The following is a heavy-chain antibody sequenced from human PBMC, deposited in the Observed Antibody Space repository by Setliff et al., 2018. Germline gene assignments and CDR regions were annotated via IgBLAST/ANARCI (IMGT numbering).Heavy chain of an antibody. J-gene: IGHJ5*02. CDR3: VPGRGS. CDR2: ISGAGTTV. Sequence: PGGSLRLSCAASGFSFSDLYMSWVRQVPGKGLEWLSKISGAGTTVYYADSVRGRFTISRDNAKNSLYLQMNSLGAEDSAVYYCVPGRGSWGQGALVTVSS. CDR1: GFSFSDLY. D-gene: IGHD6-25*01. V-gene: IGHV3-11*04.